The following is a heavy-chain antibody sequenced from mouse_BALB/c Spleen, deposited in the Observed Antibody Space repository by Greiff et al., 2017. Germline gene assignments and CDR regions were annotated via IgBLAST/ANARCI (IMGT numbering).Heavy chain of an antibody. D-gene: IGHD2-2*01. Sequence: VQLQQPGAELVKPGASVKLSCKASGYTFTSYWMHWVKQRPGQGLEWIGEINPSNGRTNYNEKFKSKATLTVDKSSSTAYMQLSSLTSEDSAVYYCARGGLPHAMDYWGQGTSVTVSS. CDR1: GYTFTSYW. J-gene: IGHJ4*01. CDR3: ARGGLPHAMDY. V-gene: IGHV1S81*02. CDR2: INPSNGRT.